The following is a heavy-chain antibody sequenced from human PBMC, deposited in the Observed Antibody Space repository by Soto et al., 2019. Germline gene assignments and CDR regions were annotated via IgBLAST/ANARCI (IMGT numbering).Heavy chain of an antibody. J-gene: IGHJ3*02. D-gene: IGHD2-15*01. CDR3: AREAAFDACDI. V-gene: IGHV1-69*08. CDR2: VIPVLCLI. CDR1: GSTFSSDT. Sequence: QLQLVQYGAEVKNPWSSVKVSCKTSGSTFSSDTFSWVRQAPGQGLEWVGRVIPVLCLINFAQKFQDRVTITADKSTNTAYMELSRLRSEDTAVYYCAREAAFDACDIWGQGTMVTVSS.